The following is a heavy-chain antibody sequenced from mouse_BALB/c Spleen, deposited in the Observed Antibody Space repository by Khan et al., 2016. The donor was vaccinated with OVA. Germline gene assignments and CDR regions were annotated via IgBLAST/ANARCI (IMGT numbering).Heavy chain of an antibody. CDR2: IWGDGST. CDR1: GFSLTGYG. D-gene: IGHD2-10*01. Sequence: VQLKESGPGLVAPSQSLFITCTVSGFSLTGYGVNWVRQPPGKGLEWLGMIWGDGSTDYNSALKSRLSISKDNSKSQVFLKMNSLQTDDTARYYCARAYYGNYREAMDYWGQGTSVTVSS. J-gene: IGHJ4*01. V-gene: IGHV2-6-7*01. CDR3: ARAYYGNYREAMDY.